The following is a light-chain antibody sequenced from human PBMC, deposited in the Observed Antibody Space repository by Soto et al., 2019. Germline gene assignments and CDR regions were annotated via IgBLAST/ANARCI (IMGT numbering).Light chain of an antibody. CDR2: GAS. J-gene: IGKJ4*01. V-gene: IGKV3-15*01. CDR1: QSINSD. CDR3: QQYNSWPRT. Sequence: EILMTQSPATLSVSPGETTRLSCRASQSINSDVAWYQQKVGLTPRLLIYGASTRATGIPARCSGGGSGTEFTLTITSLQSEDVTVYYCQQYNSWPRTFGGGTKVDI.